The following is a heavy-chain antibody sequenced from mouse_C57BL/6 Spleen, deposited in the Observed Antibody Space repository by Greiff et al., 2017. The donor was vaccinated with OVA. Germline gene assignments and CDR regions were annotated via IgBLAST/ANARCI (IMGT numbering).Heavy chain of an antibody. CDR2: IDPSDSET. V-gene: IGHV1-52*01. D-gene: IGHD1-1*01. J-gene: IGHJ3*01. CDR1: GYTFTSYW. Sequence: QVQLQQPGAELVRPGSSVKLSCKASGYTFTSYWMHWVKQRPIQGLEWIGNIDPSDSETHYNQKFKDKATLTVDKSSSTAYMQLSSLTSEDSAVDCCARTPYYGSSTWFAYWGQGTLVTVSA. CDR3: ARTPYYGSSTWFAY.